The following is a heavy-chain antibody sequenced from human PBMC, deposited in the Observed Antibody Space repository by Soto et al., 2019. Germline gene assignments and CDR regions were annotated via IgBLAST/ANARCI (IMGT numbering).Heavy chain of an antibody. Sequence: QVQLQESGPGLVKHSQTLSLICTVSGGSIGSGGYYWSWIRQDPGKGLEWIGYGYYSGSTSYNPSLNSRVTISVDTSKNQFSLKLSSVPAADTAVYYCARVHSSRRGYFQHWGQGTLVTVSS. CDR2: GYYSGST. CDR3: ARVHSSRRGYFQH. V-gene: IGHV4-31*03. D-gene: IGHD6-13*01. J-gene: IGHJ1*01. CDR1: GGSIGSGGYY.